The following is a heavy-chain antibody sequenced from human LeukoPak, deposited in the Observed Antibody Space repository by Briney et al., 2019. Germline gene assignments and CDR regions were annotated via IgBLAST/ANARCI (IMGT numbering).Heavy chain of an antibody. D-gene: IGHD1-26*01. J-gene: IGHJ4*02. CDR2: TRNKANSDIT. Sequence: PGGSLRLSCAPSGFTFSDHFLDWVRQAPGKGLEWVGRTRNKANSDITEYAASVKGRFTISRDDSKNSLYLQMSSLKTDDTAMYYCASIRGTFGYWGQGTLVTVSS. CDR3: ASIRGTFGY. V-gene: IGHV3-72*01. CDR1: GFTFSDHF.